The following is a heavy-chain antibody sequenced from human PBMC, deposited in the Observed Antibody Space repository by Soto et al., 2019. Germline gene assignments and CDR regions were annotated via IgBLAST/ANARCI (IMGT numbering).Heavy chain of an antibody. J-gene: IGHJ4*02. CDR1: GYTFIDYD. Sequence: ASVKVSCKASGYTFIDYDLHWVRQAPGQGLEWMGWINPNSGGTKYAQKFQGWVTMTRDTSVSTAYMELSRLKYDDTAVFYCARDAGEDPFDNSLFAYWGQGALVTVSS. CDR3: ARDAGEDPFDNSLFAY. V-gene: IGHV1-2*04. CDR2: INPNSGGT. D-gene: IGHD3-22*01.